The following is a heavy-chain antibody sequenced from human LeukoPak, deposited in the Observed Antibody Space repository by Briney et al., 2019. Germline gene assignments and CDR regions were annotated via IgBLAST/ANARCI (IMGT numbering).Heavy chain of an antibody. V-gene: IGHV3-21*01. Sequence: PGGSLRLSCAASGFTFSSYSMNWVRQAPGKGLEWVSSISSSSSYIYYADSVKGRFTISRDNAKNSLYLQMNSLRAEDTAVYYCARDAYYGDRYFQHWGQGTLVTVSS. CDR3: ARDAYYGDRYFQH. CDR1: GFTFSSYS. D-gene: IGHD4-17*01. CDR2: ISSSSSYI. J-gene: IGHJ1*01.